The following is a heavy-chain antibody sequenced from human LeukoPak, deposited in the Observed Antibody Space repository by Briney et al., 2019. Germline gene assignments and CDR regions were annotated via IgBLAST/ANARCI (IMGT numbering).Heavy chain of an antibody. V-gene: IGHV4-31*03. CDR1: GGSISSGGYY. Sequence: PSETLSLTCTVSGGSISSGGYYWSWIRQHPGKGLEWIGYIYYSGSIYYNPSLKSRVTISVDTSKNQFSLKLVSVTAADTAVYYCARATSAPPNWFDPGGQGTPVTVSS. CDR2: IYYSGSI. CDR3: ARATSAPPNWFDP. J-gene: IGHJ5*02. D-gene: IGHD5-12*01.